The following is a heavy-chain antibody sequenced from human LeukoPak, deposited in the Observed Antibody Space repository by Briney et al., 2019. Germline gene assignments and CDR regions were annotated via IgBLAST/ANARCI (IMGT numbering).Heavy chain of an antibody. CDR3: ARVPTPGLDAFDI. CDR1: GYTFTSYD. V-gene: IGHV1-8*01. J-gene: IGHJ3*02. CDR2: MNPNGGNT. Sequence: ASVKVSCKXSGYTFTSYDINWVRPATGQGLEWMGWMNPNGGNTGYAQKFQGRVTMTRNTSISTAYMELSSLRSEDTAVYYCARVPTPGLDAFDIWGQGTMVTVSS.